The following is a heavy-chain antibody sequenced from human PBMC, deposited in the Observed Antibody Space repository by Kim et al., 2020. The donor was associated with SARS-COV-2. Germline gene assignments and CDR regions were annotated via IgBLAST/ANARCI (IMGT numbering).Heavy chain of an antibody. J-gene: IGHJ6*02. CDR1: GGSFSSSKW. D-gene: IGHD5-18*01. Sequence: SETLSLTCAASGGSFSSSKWWSWLRQAPGKGLEWIGEISLSGSTNYNPSLKSRVTISIDKSKNQLSLRLDSVAAADTAVYYCARGSGYDGFTPYAMDVWGQGTTVTVSS. V-gene: IGHV4-4*02. CDR2: ISLSGST. CDR3: ARGSGYDGFTPYAMDV.